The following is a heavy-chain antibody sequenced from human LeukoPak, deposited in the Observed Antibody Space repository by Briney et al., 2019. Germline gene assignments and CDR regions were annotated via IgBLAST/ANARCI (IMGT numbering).Heavy chain of an antibody. D-gene: IGHD3-10*01. CDR1: GYTFTSYY. CDR2: INPSGGST. J-gene: IGHJ6*02. CDR3: ARDSGDHYYGMDV. Sequence: ASVKVSCKASGYTFTSYYMHWVRQAPGQGLEWMGIINPSGGSTSYAQKFQGGVTMTRDTSTSTVYMELSSLRSEDTAVYYCARDSGDHYYGMDVWGQGTTVTVSS. V-gene: IGHV1-46*01.